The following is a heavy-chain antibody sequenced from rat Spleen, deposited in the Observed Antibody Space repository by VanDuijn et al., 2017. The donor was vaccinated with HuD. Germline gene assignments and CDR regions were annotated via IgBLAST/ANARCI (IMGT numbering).Heavy chain of an antibody. CDR1: GFTFNNYW. J-gene: IGHJ3*01. V-gene: IGHV5-31*01. CDR3: TTENYWFAY. D-gene: IGHD1-10*01. CDR2: IINTGGST. Sequence: EVQLVESGGGLVQPGRSLKLSCVASGFTFNNYWMTWIRQAPGKGLEWVVSIINTGGSTYYLDSVKGRFTISRDNAESTLYLQMNSLRSEDTATYYCTTENYWFAYWGQGTLVTVSS.